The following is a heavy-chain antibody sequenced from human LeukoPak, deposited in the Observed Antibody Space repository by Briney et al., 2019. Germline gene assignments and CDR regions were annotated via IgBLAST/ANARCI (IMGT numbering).Heavy chain of an antibody. CDR2: IRSDGSKK. CDR1: GFTFSNFG. CDR3: AREGSAFGSGGWFDP. D-gene: IGHD6-25*01. J-gene: IGHJ5*02. Sequence: GGSLRLSCAASGFTFSNFGIHWVRQAPGKGLEWVAFIRSDGSKKYYADSVKGRFTISRDNSENTLYLQMNSLRAEDTAVYYRAREGSAFGSGGWFDPWGQGTLVTVSS. V-gene: IGHV3-30*02.